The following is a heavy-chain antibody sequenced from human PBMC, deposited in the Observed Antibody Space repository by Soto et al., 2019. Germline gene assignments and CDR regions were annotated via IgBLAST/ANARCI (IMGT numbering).Heavy chain of an antibody. CDR1: GGSISSSSYY. CDR3: ARGALVPTYYYDSSGSSNWFDP. V-gene: IGHV4-39*07. D-gene: IGHD3-22*01. Sequence: QLQLQESGPGLVKPSETLSLTCTVSGGSISSSSYYWGWIRQPPGKGLEWIGSIYYSGSTNYNPSLKSRVTISVDKSKNQFSLKLSSVTAADTAVYYCARGALVPTYYYDSSGSSNWFDPWGQGTLVTVSS. J-gene: IGHJ5*02. CDR2: IYYSGST.